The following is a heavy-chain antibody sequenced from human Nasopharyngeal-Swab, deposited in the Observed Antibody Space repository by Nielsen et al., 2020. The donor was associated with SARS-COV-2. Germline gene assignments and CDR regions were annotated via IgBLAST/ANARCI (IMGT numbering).Heavy chain of an antibody. CDR2: IYSGGST. J-gene: IGHJ5*02. Sequence: WIPQPPGKGLEWVSVIYSGGSTYYADSVKGRFTISRDNSKNTLYLQMNSLRAEDTAVYYCARERGVAAAGTWFDPWGQGTLVTVSS. V-gene: IGHV3-53*01. D-gene: IGHD6-13*01. CDR3: ARERGVAAAGTWFDP.